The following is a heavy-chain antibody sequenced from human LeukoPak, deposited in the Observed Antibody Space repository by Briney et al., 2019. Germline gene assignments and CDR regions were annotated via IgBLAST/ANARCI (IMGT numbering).Heavy chain of an antibody. D-gene: IGHD2-21*01. J-gene: IGHJ4*02. CDR1: GFTVSSNY. V-gene: IGHV3-23*01. Sequence: PGGSLRLSCAASGFTVSSNYMSWVRQAPGKGLEWVSAISGSGGSTYYADSVKGRFTISRDNAKSSLYLQMNSLRDEDTAVYYCAKDLVGGWGFAYWGQGTLVTVSS. CDR3: AKDLVGGWGFAY. CDR2: ISGSGGST.